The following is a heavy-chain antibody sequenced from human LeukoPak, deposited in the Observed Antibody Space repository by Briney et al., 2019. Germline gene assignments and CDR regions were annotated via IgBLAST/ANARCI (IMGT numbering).Heavy chain of an antibody. CDR1: GGSISSSSYY. CDR2: IYYSGST. D-gene: IGHD5-24*01. J-gene: IGHJ5*02. V-gene: IGHV4-39*01. Sequence: EXLSLTCTVSGGSISSSSYYWGWIRQPPGKGLEWIGSIYYSGSTYYNPSLKSRVTISVDTSKNQFSLKLSSVTAADTAVYYCARGMGFDPWGQGTLVTVSS. CDR3: ARGMGFDP.